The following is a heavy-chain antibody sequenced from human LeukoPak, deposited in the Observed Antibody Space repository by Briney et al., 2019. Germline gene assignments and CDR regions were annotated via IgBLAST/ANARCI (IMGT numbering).Heavy chain of an antibody. Sequence: GGSLRLSCAASGFTFSSYDMHWVRQATGKGLEWVSAIGTAGDTYYPGSVKGRFTISRENAKNSLYLQMNSLRAGDTAVYYCARAASEGSAFDIWGQGTMVTVSP. CDR1: GFTFSSYD. CDR3: ARAASEGSAFDI. V-gene: IGHV3-13*01. CDR2: IGTAGDT. J-gene: IGHJ3*02.